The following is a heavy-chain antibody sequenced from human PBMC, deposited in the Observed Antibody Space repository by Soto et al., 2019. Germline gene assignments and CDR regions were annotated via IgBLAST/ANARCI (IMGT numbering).Heavy chain of an antibody. CDR2: ISAYNGNT. CDR3: AGGGTPMDY. D-gene: IGHD3-16*01. Sequence: QVQLVQSGAEVKKPGASVKVSCKTSGYTFTNFGLSWVRQAPGQGLEWMGWISAYNGNTNYAQNFQGRLTMTTDTATGTAIMELRSLRSDDTDVYYCAGGGTPMDYWGQGPLVTVSS. J-gene: IGHJ4*02. CDR1: GYTFTNFG. V-gene: IGHV1-18*01.